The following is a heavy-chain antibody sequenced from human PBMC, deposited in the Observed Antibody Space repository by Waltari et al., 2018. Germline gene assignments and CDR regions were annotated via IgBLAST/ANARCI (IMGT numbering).Heavy chain of an antibody. Sequence: QVQLVQSGAEVKKPGASVKVSCKASGYTFTSYYMHWVRQAPGQGLEWMGIIKPSGGITSYAHKFQGRVTMTRDTSTSTVYMELSSLRSEDTAVYYCARERAITIFGVDNYYGMDVWGQGTTVTVSS. V-gene: IGHV1-46*01. J-gene: IGHJ6*02. CDR3: ARERAITIFGVDNYYGMDV. D-gene: IGHD3-3*01. CDR1: GYTFTSYY. CDR2: IKPSGGIT.